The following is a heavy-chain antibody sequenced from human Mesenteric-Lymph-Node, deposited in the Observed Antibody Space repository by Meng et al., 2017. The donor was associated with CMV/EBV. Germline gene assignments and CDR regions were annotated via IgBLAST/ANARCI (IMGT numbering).Heavy chain of an antibody. Sequence: GESLKISCAASGFSFSSYAMSWVRQAPGKGLEWVSAISGSGGSTYYADSVKGRFTSSRDNSKNTLYLQMNSLRAEDTAVYYCAKGIAVAGRSWFDPWGQGTLVTVSS. J-gene: IGHJ5*02. CDR3: AKGIAVAGRSWFDP. V-gene: IGHV3-23*01. CDR2: ISGSGGST. D-gene: IGHD6-19*01. CDR1: GFSFSSYA.